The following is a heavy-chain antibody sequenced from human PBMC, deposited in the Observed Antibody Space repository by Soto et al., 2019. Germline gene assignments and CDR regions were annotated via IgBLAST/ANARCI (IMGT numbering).Heavy chain of an antibody. V-gene: IGHV3-21*01. CDR2: ITSTSSYI. D-gene: IGHD2-21*02. J-gene: IGHJ4*02. CDR1: GFTFSSYT. Sequence: EVQLVESGGGLVKPGGSLRLSCAASGFTFSSYTMHWVRQAPGKGLEWVSSITSTSSYIYYTDSLKARFTITRDNAQKSVYLPMDRPRPGDTAVYDCARGGARVRGDKGFTYWGQGTLVSVAS. CDR3: ARGGARVRGDKGFTY.